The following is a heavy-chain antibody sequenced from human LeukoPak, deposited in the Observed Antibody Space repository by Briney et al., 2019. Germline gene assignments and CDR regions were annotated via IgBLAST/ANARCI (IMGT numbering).Heavy chain of an antibody. CDR2: INHSGST. CDR1: GGSFSGYY. Sequence: PSENLSLTCAVYGGSFSGYYWSWIRQPPGKGLEWIGEINHSGSTNYNPSLKSRVTISVDTSKNQFSLKLSSVTAADTAVYYCARGDCSSTSCYNNPPPRAFDIWGQGTMVTVSS. CDR3: ARGDCSSTSCYNNPPPRAFDI. J-gene: IGHJ3*02. V-gene: IGHV4-34*01. D-gene: IGHD2-2*01.